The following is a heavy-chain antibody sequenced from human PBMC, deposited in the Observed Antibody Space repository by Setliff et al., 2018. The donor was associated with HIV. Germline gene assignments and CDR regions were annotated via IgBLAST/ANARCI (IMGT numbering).Heavy chain of an antibody. CDR2: IYHTGIT. CDR1: GGSITRTPYY. D-gene: IGHD6-13*01. V-gene: IGHV4-39*02. Sequence: SETLSLTCTVSGGSITRTPYYWGWIRQPPGKGLEWIGSIYHTGITYDNPSLKSRVTISVDTSKNQISLRLSSVTAADTAVYYCARESGVAAGAFDSWGQGTLVTVSS. CDR3: ARESGVAAGAFDS. J-gene: IGHJ4*02.